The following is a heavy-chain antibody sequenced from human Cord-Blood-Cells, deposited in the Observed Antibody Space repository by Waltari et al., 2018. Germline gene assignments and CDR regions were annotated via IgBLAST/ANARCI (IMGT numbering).Heavy chain of an antibody. CDR2: INPNSGGT. J-gene: IGHJ4*02. CDR3: ARGVGCSGGSCYPDY. V-gene: IGHV1-2*02. D-gene: IGHD2-15*01. CDR1: GYTFTAYY. Sequence: QVQLVQSGAEVKKPGASVKVTSKAYGYTFTAYYMPWARQAPGQGLEWMGWINPNSGGTNYAQKFQGRVTMTRDTSISTAYMELSRLRSDDTAVYYCARGVGCSGGSCYPDYWGQGTLVTVSS.